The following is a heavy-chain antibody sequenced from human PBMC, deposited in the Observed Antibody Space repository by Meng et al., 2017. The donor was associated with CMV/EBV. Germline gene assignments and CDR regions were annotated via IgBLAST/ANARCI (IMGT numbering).Heavy chain of an antibody. Sequence: LGQSGVRINMPGAPVKVSCTTSGIAVSDYYIHWVRQAPGQGLEWMGWVNSNNDATNYARKFQGRVSMTRDTSISTAHMELSRLMSDDTAVYYCVRSSGWSLFDYWGQGTLVTVSS. CDR2: VNSNNDAT. V-gene: IGHV1-2*02. J-gene: IGHJ4*02. CDR3: VRSSGWSLFDY. D-gene: IGHD6-19*01. CDR1: GIAVSDYY.